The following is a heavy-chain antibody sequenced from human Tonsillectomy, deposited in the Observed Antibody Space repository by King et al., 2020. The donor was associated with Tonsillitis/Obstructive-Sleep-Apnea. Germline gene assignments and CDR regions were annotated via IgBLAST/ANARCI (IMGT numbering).Heavy chain of an antibody. V-gene: IGHV4-59*01. D-gene: IGHD4-17*01. CDR1: GGSISSYY. J-gene: IGHJ3*02. Sequence: QLQESGPGLVKPSETLSLTCTVSGGSISSYYWSWIRQPPGKGLEWIGYIYYSGSTNYNPSLKSRVTISVDTSKNQFSLKLSSVTAADTAVYYCARYDYYGDSVADAFDIWGQGTMVTVSS. CDR3: ARYDYYGDSVADAFDI. CDR2: IYYSGST.